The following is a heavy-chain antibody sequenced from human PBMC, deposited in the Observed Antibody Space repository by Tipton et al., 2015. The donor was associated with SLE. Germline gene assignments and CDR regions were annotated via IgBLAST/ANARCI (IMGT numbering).Heavy chain of an antibody. Sequence: TLSLTCDVIGGSFSGYYCSWIRQSPGKGLEWIGEVNHIGTIYYNASLKSRVTISIDTSKSHFSLKLTSVTAADTAVYYCARMEGMITYGGIAGLWGQGTVVTVSS. CDR2: VNHIGTI. D-gene: IGHD3-16*01. CDR3: ARMEGMITYGGIAGL. J-gene: IGHJ4*02. CDR1: GGSFSGYY. V-gene: IGHV4-34*01.